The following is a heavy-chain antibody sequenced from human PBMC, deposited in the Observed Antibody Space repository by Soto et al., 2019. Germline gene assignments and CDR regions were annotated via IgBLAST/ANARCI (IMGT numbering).Heavy chain of an antibody. Sequence: QVQLQESGPGLVKPSGTLSLTCAVSGGSISSSNWWSWVRQPPGKGLEWIGEIYHSGSTNYNPSLKSRVIFSVDKSKNRLARKLSSVTAADTAVYYGARVGLATIGALGQEPLVAVSS. CDR1: GGSISSSNW. D-gene: IGHD5-12*01. V-gene: IGHV4-4*02. J-gene: IGHJ5*02. CDR3: ARVGLATIGA. CDR2: IYHSGST.